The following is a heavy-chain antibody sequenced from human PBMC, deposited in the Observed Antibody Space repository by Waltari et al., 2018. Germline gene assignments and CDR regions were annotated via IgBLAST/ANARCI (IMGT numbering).Heavy chain of an antibody. CDR3: VRGLRVTIFGVVPMGY. V-gene: IGHV1-8*03. CDR2: MNPNSGNT. J-gene: IGHJ4*02. D-gene: IGHD3-3*01. CDR1: GYTFTSYD. Sequence: QVQLVQSGAEVKKPGASVKVSCKASGYTFTSYDINWVRQATGQGLEWMGWMNPNSGNTGYAQKFQGRVTITRNTSISTAYMELSSLRSEDTAVYYCVRGLRVTIFGVVPMGYWGQGTLVTVSS.